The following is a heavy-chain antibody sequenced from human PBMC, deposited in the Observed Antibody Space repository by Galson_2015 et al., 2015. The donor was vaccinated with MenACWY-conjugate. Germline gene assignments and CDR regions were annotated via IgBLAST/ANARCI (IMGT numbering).Heavy chain of an antibody. V-gene: IGHV3-74*01. CDR1: GFTFSSYW. Sequence: SLRLSCAASGFTFSSYWMHWVRQAPGKGLVWVSRINSDGSSTSYADSVKGRFTISRDNAKNTPYLQMNSLRAEDTAVYYCARTGGSPPRGFDYWGQGTLVTVSS. D-gene: IGHD1-26*01. J-gene: IGHJ4*02. CDR2: INSDGSST. CDR3: ARTGGSPPRGFDY.